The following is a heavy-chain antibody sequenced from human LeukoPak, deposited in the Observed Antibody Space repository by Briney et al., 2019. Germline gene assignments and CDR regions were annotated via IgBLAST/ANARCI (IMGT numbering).Heavy chain of an antibody. D-gene: IGHD3-10*01. CDR3: AKGVHMVRGVISPWFDP. V-gene: IGHV3-23*01. J-gene: IGHJ5*02. Sequence: GGSLRLSCAASGFTFSSYAMSWVRQAPGKGLEWVSAISGRGGSTYYADSVKGRFTISRDNSKTTLYLQMNSLRAEDTAVYYCAKGVHMVRGVISPWFDPWGQGTLVTVSS. CDR2: ISGRGGST. CDR1: GFTFSSYA.